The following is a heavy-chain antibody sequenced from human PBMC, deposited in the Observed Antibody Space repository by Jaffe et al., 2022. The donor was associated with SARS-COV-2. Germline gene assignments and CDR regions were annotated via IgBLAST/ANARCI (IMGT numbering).Heavy chain of an antibody. J-gene: IGHJ5*02. Sequence: QLQLQESGPGLVKPSETLSLTCSVSGGSINNSSYYWGWIRQSPGKGLEWIGSIYYDGSTFSNPSLKSRLTLSIDKSKNQFSLKLSSVTAADTAIYYCARQARFLEWMFDWFDPWGQGTLVTVST. CDR2: IYYDGST. V-gene: IGHV4-39*01. D-gene: IGHD3-3*01. CDR1: GGSINNSSYY. CDR3: ARQARFLEWMFDWFDP.